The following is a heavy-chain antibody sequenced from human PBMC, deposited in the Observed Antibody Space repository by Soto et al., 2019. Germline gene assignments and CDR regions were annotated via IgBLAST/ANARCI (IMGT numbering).Heavy chain of an antibody. J-gene: IGHJ6*02. V-gene: IGHV1-69*13. CDR1: GYTFTSYG. Sequence: SVKVSCKASGYTFTSYGISWVRQAPGQGLEWMGGIIPIFGTANYAQKFQGRVTITADESTSTAYMELSSLRSEDTAVYYCAGAIFGVVKHYYYYGMDVWGQGTTVTVSS. CDR2: IIPIFGTA. D-gene: IGHD3-3*01. CDR3: AGAIFGVVKHYYYYGMDV.